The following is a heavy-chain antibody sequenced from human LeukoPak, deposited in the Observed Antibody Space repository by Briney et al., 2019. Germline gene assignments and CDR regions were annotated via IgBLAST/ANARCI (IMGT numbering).Heavy chain of an antibody. CDR3: AKGRTTTVNYDAFDV. Sequence: GGSLRLSCAASGFTFSSYAMHWVRQAPGKGLEWVSAINGGEATTCADSVKGRFTISRDNSMNTLYLQMISLRAEDTAVYYCAKGRTTTVNYDAFDVWGQGTMVTVSS. CDR1: GFTFSSYA. CDR2: INGGEAT. D-gene: IGHD4-17*01. J-gene: IGHJ3*01. V-gene: IGHV3-23*01.